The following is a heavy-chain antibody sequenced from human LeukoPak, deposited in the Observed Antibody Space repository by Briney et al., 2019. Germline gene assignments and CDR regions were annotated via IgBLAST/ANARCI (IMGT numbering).Heavy chain of an antibody. Sequence: VGCLRLSSAASGFTPRDYYMSWIRPAPGEGLGWGSYISSRGSTIYYADSVKGRFTISRDNAKNSLYLQMNSLRAEDTAVYCCARRALSYSSVWRYIIDVCGQGTTVTVSS. CDR1: GFTPRDYY. CDR2: ISSRGSTI. V-gene: IGHV3-11*01. D-gene: IGHD6-19*01. CDR3: ARRALSYSSVWRYIIDV. J-gene: IGHJ6*02.